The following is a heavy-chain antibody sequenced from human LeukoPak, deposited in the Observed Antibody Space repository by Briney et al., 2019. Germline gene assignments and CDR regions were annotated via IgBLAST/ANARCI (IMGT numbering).Heavy chain of an antibody. CDR2: INSDGSST. Sequence: PGGSLRLSCAASGFSFSNYWMHWVRQAPGRGPVWVSRINSDGSSTNYADSVKGRFTISRDNAKNTVSLQMNSLRAEDTAVYYCARGSHAFDIWGQGTRVTVSS. CDR1: GFSFSNYW. CDR3: ARGSHAFDI. J-gene: IGHJ3*02. V-gene: IGHV3-74*01.